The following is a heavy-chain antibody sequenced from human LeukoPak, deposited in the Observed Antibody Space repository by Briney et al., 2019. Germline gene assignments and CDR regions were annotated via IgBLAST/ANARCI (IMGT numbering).Heavy chain of an antibody. CDR3: ARDLLGWELHYFDY. CDR2: ISGSSSYI. J-gene: IGHJ4*02. D-gene: IGHD1-26*01. CDR1: GFIFSDYW. V-gene: IGHV3-21*01. Sequence: GGSLRLSCEASGFIFSDYWMTWVRQAPGKGLEWVSSISGSSSYIYYADSVKGRFSISRDNAKNSLYLQMNSLRAEDTAVYYCARDLLGWELHYFDYWGQGTLVTVSS.